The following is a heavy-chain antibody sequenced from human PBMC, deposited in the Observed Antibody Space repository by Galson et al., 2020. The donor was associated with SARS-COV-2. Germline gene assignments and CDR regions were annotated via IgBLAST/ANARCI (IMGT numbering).Heavy chain of an antibody. CDR3: ARPRGGSYNDAFDI. V-gene: IGHV3-30*01. CDR1: GFTFSSYA. CDR2: IPYDGSNK. J-gene: IGHJ3*02. D-gene: IGHD1-26*01. Sequence: GGSLRLSCAASGFTFSSYAMHWVRQAPGKGLEWVAVIPYDGSNKYYADSVKGRFTISRDNSKNTLYLQMNSLRAEDTAVYYCARPRGGSYNDAFDIWGQGTMVTVSS.